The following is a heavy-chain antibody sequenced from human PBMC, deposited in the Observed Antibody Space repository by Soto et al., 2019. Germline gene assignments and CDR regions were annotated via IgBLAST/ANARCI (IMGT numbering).Heavy chain of an antibody. V-gene: IGHV4-39*01. J-gene: IGHJ3*01. CDR2: IYRSGTT. CDR1: GGSITSSSYY. Sequence: QLQLQESGPRLVKPSETLSLTCTVSGGSITSSSYYWGWIRQPPGKLLEWVGSIYRSGTTYYNPSLKSRVTISVGTSKNQFSLKLTSVSAVDTAMYYCARLWVEGTTFYDSSGYYNRVAFGVWGQGTMVTVSS. CDR3: ARLWVEGTTFYDSSGYYNRVAFGV. D-gene: IGHD3-22*01.